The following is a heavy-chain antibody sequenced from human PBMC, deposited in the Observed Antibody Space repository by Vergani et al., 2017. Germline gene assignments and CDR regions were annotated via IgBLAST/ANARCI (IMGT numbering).Heavy chain of an antibody. D-gene: IGHD3-10*01. V-gene: IGHV3-48*03. J-gene: IGHJ6*02. CDR3: AXEGGITMVRGVTSGTSYYYYGMDV. Sequence: EVQLVESGGGLVQPGGSLRLSCAASGFTFSSYEMNWVRQAPGKGLEWVSYISSSGSTIYYADSVKGRFTISRDNAKNSLYLQMNSLRAEDTAVYYCAXEGGITMVRGVTSGTSYYYYGMDVWGQGTTVTVSS. CDR2: ISSSGSTI. CDR1: GFTFSSYE.